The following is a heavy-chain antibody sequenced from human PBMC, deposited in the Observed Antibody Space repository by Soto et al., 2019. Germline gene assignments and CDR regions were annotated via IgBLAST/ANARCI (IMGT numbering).Heavy chain of an antibody. V-gene: IGHV4-39*01. Sequence: PSETLSLTCTVSGGSISSSPSYWGWIRQPPGKGLEWIAIISYSGNTYYTPSLKSRVTISADTPKNQFSLSLTSVTAADAALYFCARRNYPYYFDYWGHGTLVTVSS. CDR2: ISYSGNT. J-gene: IGHJ4*01. CDR3: ARRNYPYYFDY. D-gene: IGHD3-10*01. CDR1: GGSISSSPSY.